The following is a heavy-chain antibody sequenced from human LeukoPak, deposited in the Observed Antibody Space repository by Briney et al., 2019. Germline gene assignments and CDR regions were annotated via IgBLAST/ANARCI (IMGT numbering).Heavy chain of an antibody. J-gene: IGHJ4*02. CDR2: ISGSGGST. CDR1: GFTFNTYT. V-gene: IGHV3-23*01. CDR3: ARDRRRVEGDY. Sequence: PGGSLRLSCSASGFTFNTYTMSWVRQAPGKGLECVSAISGSGGSTYYADSVKGRFTISRDNSQNTVYLQMNSLRAEDTAVYYCARDRRRVEGDYWGQGTLVTVSS.